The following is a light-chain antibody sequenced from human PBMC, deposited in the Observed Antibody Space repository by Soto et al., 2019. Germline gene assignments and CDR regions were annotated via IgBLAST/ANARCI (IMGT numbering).Light chain of an antibody. V-gene: IGKV3-20*01. CDR2: GAS. J-gene: IGKJ1*01. Sequence: EIVLTQSPGTLSLSPGERATLSCRASQSVSSSYLAWYQQEPGQAPRHLIYGASSRATGIPDRFSGSGSGEEFPLTISRLEAEDFAVYSCQQYGNSPTFGQGTKVEIK. CDR1: QSVSSSY. CDR3: QQYGNSPT.